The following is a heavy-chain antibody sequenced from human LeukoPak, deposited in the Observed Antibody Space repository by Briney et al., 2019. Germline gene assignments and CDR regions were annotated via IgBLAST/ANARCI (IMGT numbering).Heavy chain of an antibody. V-gene: IGHV1-2*06. CDR1: GYTFTAYY. D-gene: IGHD3-16*02. Sequence: VASVKVSCTASGYTFTAYYMHWVRQAPGQGLEWMGRINPDRGGTNYAQKFQGRVTMTRDKSISTAYMELTSLKSDDTAVYYCARGPYDYVWGNYRYTGDAFDIWGHGTVVTVSS. CDR3: ARGPYDYVWGNYRYTGDAFDI. CDR2: INPDRGGT. J-gene: IGHJ3*02.